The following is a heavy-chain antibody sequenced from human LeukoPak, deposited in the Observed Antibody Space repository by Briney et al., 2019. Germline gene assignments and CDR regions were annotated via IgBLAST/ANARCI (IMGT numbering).Heavy chain of an antibody. CDR3: ARRLPYYGMDV. Sequence: GGSLSLSCVASGFTFSSYEMIWVRQAPGKALEWVSKISTTGDTVHSADSVKGRFTISRDNAKNSLSLQMNSLRAEDTAVYYCARRLPYYGMDVRGQGTTVTVSS. J-gene: IGHJ6*02. D-gene: IGHD3-10*01. CDR1: GFTFSSYE. CDR2: ISTTGDTV. V-gene: IGHV3-48*03.